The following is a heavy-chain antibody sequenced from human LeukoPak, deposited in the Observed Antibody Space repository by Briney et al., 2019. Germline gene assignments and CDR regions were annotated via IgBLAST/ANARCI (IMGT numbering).Heavy chain of an antibody. J-gene: IGHJ6*03. CDR2: INWNGGST. CDR3: ARLAAAGYYYYYYMDV. V-gene: IGHV3-20*04. Sequence: GGSLRLSCAASGFTFDDYGMSWLRQGPGKGRWWVSGINWNGGSTGYADSVKGRFTISRDNAKNSLYLQMNSLRAEDTALYYCARLAAAGYYYYYYMDVWGKGTTVTVSS. CDR1: GFTFDDYG. D-gene: IGHD6-13*01.